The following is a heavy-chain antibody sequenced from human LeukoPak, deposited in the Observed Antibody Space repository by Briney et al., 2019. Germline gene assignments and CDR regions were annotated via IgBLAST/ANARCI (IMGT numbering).Heavy chain of an antibody. CDR1: GYTLTDYY. D-gene: IGHD2-15*01. CDR2: INPNSGGT. Sequence: GASVKVSCKASGYTLTDYYIHWVRQAPGQGLEWMGWINPNSGGTNYAQKFQGRVTMTRDTSISTAYMELSRLRSDDTAVYYCARGRYCSGGSCDAFDIWGQGTMVTVSS. CDR3: ARGRYCSGGSCDAFDI. V-gene: IGHV1-2*02. J-gene: IGHJ3*02.